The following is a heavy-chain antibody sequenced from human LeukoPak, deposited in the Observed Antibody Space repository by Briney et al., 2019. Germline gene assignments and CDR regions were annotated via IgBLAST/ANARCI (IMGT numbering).Heavy chain of an antibody. D-gene: IGHD1-26*01. Sequence: SETLSLTCTVSGGSISSSNYYWGWIRQPPGEGLEWIASISYNGSTYYNPSVKSRVAISRDTSKNQFSLSLNSVTAADTAVYYCVRVKSGSISDSWGQGTLVTVSS. V-gene: IGHV4-39*07. CDR3: VRVKSGSISDS. CDR1: GGSISSSNYY. J-gene: IGHJ4*02. CDR2: ISYNGST.